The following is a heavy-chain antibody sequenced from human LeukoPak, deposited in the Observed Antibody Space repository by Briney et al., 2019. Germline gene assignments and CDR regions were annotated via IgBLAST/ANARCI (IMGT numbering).Heavy chain of an antibody. CDR3: ARDNSVGDNAWWFDP. CDR2: INPTGGST. D-gene: IGHD1-26*01. CDR1: GGTFSSYA. V-gene: IGHV1-46*01. Sequence: ASVKVSCKASGGTFSSYAISWVRQAPGQGLEWMGLINPTGGSTGYAQKFQGRVTMTRDMSTSTDYVELSSLRSEDTAIYYCARDNSVGDNAWWFDPWGQGTLVTVSS. J-gene: IGHJ5*02.